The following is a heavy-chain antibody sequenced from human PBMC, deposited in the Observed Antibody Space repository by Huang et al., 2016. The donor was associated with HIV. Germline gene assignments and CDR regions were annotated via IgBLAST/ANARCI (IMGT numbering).Heavy chain of an antibody. CDR2: ISSSSSTI. CDR1: GFTFSSYS. D-gene: IGHD3-3*01. V-gene: IGHV3-48*02. J-gene: IGHJ4*02. CDR3: ARGIRYFGVVAYFDY. Sequence: EVQLVESGGGLVQPGGSLRLSCAASGFTFSSYSMNWVRQAPGKWLECGSYISSSSSTIYYADSVKGRFTISRDNAKNSLFLQMNSLRDEDTAVYYCARGIRYFGVVAYFDYWGQGALVTVSS.